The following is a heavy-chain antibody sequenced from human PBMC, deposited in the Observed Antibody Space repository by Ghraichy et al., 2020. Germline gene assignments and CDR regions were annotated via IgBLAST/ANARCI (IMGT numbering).Heavy chain of an antibody. Sequence: GESLNISCAASGFTFSSYAMNWVRQAPGKGLEWVSTISGSGGSTYYADSVKGRFTFSRDNSKNTLYLQMNSLRAEDTAVYYCAKSSYYGSGSYRGAFDYWGQGTLVTVSS. CDR3: AKSSYYGSGSYRGAFDY. V-gene: IGHV3-23*01. CDR2: ISGSGGST. J-gene: IGHJ4*02. CDR1: GFTFSSYA. D-gene: IGHD3-10*01.